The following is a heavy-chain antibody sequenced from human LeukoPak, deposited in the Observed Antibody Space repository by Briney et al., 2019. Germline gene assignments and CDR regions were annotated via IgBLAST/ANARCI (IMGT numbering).Heavy chain of an antibody. J-gene: IGHJ4*02. Sequence: PGGSLRLSCAASGFTFSSYDMHWVRQATGKGLEWVSAIGTAGDTYYPGSVKGRFTISRENAKNSLYLQMNSLRAGDTAVYYCARGGWFGELSSTEFDYWGQGTLVTVSS. V-gene: IGHV3-13*01. CDR1: GFTFSSYD. CDR2: IGTAGDT. CDR3: ARGGWFGELSSTEFDY. D-gene: IGHD3-10*01.